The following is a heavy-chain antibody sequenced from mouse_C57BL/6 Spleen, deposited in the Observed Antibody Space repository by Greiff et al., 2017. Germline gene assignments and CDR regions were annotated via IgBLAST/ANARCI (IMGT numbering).Heavy chain of an antibody. CDR1: GYTFTDYY. J-gene: IGHJ3*01. CDR3: ASNYCGSGPFAY. V-gene: IGHV1-26*01. Sequence: EVQLQQSGPELVKPGASVTISCKASGYTFTDYYMNWVKQSHGKSLEWIGAINPNNGGTSYNQKFKGKATLTVDKSSSTAYMELRSLTSEDSAVYYYASNYCGSGPFAYWGQGTLVTVSA. D-gene: IGHD1-1*01. CDR2: INPNNGGT.